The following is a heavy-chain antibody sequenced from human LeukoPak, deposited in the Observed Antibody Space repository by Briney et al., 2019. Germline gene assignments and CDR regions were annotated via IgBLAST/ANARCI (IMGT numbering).Heavy chain of an antibody. J-gene: IGHJ4*02. CDR1: GFTFSSYE. D-gene: IGHD5-24*01. CDR3: AKSGYNRFDY. CDR2: ISSSGSTI. Sequence: QPGGSLRLSCAASGFTFSSYEMNWVRQAPGKGLEWVSYISSSGSTIYYADSVKGRFTISRDNSKNTLYLQMNSLRAEDTAVYYCAKSGYNRFDYWGQGTLVTVSS. V-gene: IGHV3-48*03.